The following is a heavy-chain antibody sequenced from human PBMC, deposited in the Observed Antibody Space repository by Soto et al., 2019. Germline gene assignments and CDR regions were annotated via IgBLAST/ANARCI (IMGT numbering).Heavy chain of an antibody. Sequence: GGSLRLSCVASEFTFNTYNMNWVRQAPGKGLEWVSSISSSSGSIYYADSVKGRFTISRDNAKNSLYLQMNSLRAEDTAVYYCARDSPRTRGYFDIWGRGTLVTVSS. CDR2: ISSSSGSI. V-gene: IGHV3-21*06. D-gene: IGHD5-12*01. CDR1: EFTFNTYN. J-gene: IGHJ2*01. CDR3: ARDSPRTRGYFDI.